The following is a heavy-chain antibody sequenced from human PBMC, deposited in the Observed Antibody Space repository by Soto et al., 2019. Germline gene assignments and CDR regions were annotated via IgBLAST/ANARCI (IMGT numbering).Heavy chain of an antibody. CDR1: GFSVSSNY. J-gene: IGHJ5*02. Sequence: TGGSLRLSCAISGFSVSSNYLIWVRQAPGKGLEWVSVHYSGGSTYYADSVQGRFTISRDKSNNTLYLQMRRVRAEDTAVYFCARHRHPRGTVGATSPLDPWGQGTQVTAPQ. D-gene: IGHD1-26*01. V-gene: IGHV3-53*01. CDR2: HYSGGST. CDR3: ARHRHPRGTVGATSPLDP.